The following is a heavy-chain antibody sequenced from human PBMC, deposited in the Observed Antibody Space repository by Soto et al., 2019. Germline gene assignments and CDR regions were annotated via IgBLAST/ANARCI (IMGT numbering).Heavy chain of an antibody. J-gene: IGHJ4*02. CDR1: GFTFDDNA. CDR2: ISGDGGST. V-gene: IGHV3-43*02. D-gene: IGHD6-13*01. Sequence: GGSLRLSCAASGFTFDDNAMHWVRQAPGKGLEWVSLISGDGGSTYYADSVKGRFTISRDNSKNSLSLQMSRLRTEDNALYYCAKDIGLYSITGTSIAAAGYDYWGQGTLVTVSS. CDR3: AKDIGLYSITGTSIAAAGYDY.